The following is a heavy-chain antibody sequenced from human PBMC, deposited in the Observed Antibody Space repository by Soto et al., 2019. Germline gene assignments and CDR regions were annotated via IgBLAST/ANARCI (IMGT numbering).Heavy chain of an antibody. CDR1: GFSFSSFA. D-gene: IGHD4-17*01. CDR2: IGGSGIIT. V-gene: IGHV3-23*01. J-gene: IGHJ4*02. CDR3: AKDPNGDYVGAFDS. Sequence: EVPLLESGGGLVQPGGSLRLSCRASGFSFSSFAMTWVRQAPGKGLEWVSSIGGSGIITYYTDSVKGRFTISRDNSGNTLFLHMNSLRADDTAVYYCAKDPNGDYVGAFDSWGQGTLVTVSS.